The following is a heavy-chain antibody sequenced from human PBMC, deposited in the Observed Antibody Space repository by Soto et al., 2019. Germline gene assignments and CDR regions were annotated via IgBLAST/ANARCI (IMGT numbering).Heavy chain of an antibody. CDR3: GKGKELGVVRYGLDA. CDR2: VKSKTDGGTT. D-gene: IGHD3-3*01. J-gene: IGHJ6*02. CDR1: GVSFSYAW. Sequence: GGSLRLSCAASGVSFSYAWMSWVRQAPGKGLEWVGRVKSKTDGGTTDYADSVRGRFTISRDIAKNTIYLQMNSLRAEDTAVYYCGKGKELGVVRYGLDAWGQGTTVTVSS. V-gene: IGHV3-15*05.